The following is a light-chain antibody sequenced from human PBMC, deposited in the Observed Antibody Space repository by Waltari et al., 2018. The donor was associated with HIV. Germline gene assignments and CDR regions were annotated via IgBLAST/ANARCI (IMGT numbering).Light chain of an antibody. CDR3: QQYGTSPLT. CDR2: GAS. CDR1: QSVSNNY. J-gene: IGKJ4*01. Sequence: EIVLTQSPGTLSLSRGERATLSCSASQSVSNNYLAGYQQKPGQAPRLLIYGASSRATGSPDRFSGSGSGTDFTLTISRLEPEDFAVYYCQQYGTSPLTFGGGTNVDMK. V-gene: IGKV3-20*01.